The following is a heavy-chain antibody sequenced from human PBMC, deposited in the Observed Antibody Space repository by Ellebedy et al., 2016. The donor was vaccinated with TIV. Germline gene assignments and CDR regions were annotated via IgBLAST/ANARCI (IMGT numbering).Heavy chain of an antibody. D-gene: IGHD5-18*01. J-gene: IGHJ4*02. CDR3: AKDRTQGDGYWVFDD. V-gene: IGHV3-23*01. Sequence: PGGSLRPSCAVSGFTFSSYAMSWVRQAPGKGLEWVSGIVGSGAQKYADSVKGRFTISRDNSKSTVDLQMNSRRVEDTAVDFCAKDRTQGDGYWVFDDWGQGTLVTVSS. CDR1: GFTFSSYA. CDR2: IVGSGA.